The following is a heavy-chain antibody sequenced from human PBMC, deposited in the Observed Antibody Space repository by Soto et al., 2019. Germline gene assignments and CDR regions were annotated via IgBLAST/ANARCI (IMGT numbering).Heavy chain of an antibody. D-gene: IGHD2-2*01. CDR3: ARSQGSSTSLEIYYYYYYGMDV. CDR2: IIPIPGTA. Sequence: QVQLVQSGAEVKKPGSSVKVSCKASGGTFGSYAISWVRQAPGQVLEWMGGIIPIPGTANYAQKFQGRVTIAADESTSTAYMELSSLRSEDTAVYYGARSQGSSTSLEIYYYYYYGMDVWGQGTTVTVSS. V-gene: IGHV1-69*01. J-gene: IGHJ6*02. CDR1: GGTFGSYA.